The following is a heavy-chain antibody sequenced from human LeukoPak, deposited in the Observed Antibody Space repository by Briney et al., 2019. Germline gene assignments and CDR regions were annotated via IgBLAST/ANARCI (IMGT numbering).Heavy chain of an antibody. D-gene: IGHD6-13*01. V-gene: IGHV3-49*04. J-gene: IGHJ6*03. Sequence: PGRSLRRSCTASGFTFGDYAKSWVRQAPGKGLEWVGFIRSKAYGGTTEYAASVKGRFTISRDDSKSIAYLQMNSLKTEDTAVYYCTTLYSSSWYYYYYMDVWGKGTTVTVSS. CDR1: GFTFGDYA. CDR2: IRSKAYGGTT. CDR3: TTLYSSSWYYYYYMDV.